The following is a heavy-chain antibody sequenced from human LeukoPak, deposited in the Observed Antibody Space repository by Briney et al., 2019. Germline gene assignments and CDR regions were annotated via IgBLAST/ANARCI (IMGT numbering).Heavy chain of an antibody. Sequence: SGGSLRLSCAASGFTFSTYAMGWVRQAPGEGLEWVSSIKGGGGDPFYADSVRGRFTISRDKSKNTLYLQVNSLRAEDTAVYFCAQGGHDYNPFYYWGQGTLVTVSS. D-gene: IGHD4-11*01. V-gene: IGHV3-23*01. CDR2: IKGGGGDP. J-gene: IGHJ4*02. CDR1: GFTFSTYA. CDR3: AQGGHDYNPFYY.